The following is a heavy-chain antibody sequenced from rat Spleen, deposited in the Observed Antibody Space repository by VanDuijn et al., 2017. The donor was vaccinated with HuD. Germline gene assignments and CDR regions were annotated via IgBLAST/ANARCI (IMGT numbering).Heavy chain of an antibody. CDR3: TSVDNYYFDY. CDR1: GFTFSHYD. D-gene: IGHD1-10*01. CDR2: ITNTGGSI. V-gene: IGHV5-25*01. J-gene: IGHJ2*01. Sequence: EVQLVESGGGLVQPGRSMKLSCAASGFTFSHYDMAWVRQAPKKGLEWVASITNTGGSIYYPDSVKGRFTISRDNAKSTLYLQMNSLRSEDTATYYCTSVDNYYFDYWGQGVMVTVSS.